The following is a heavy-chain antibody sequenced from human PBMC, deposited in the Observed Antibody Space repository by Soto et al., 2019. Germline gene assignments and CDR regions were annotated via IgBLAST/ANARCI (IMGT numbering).Heavy chain of an antibody. V-gene: IGHV3-23*01. D-gene: IGHD5-12*01. CDR2: ISGSGGST. CDR1: GFTFSSYA. CDR3: AKTVDIVATIRLTPNFDY. J-gene: IGHJ4*02. Sequence: EVQLLESGGGLVQPGGSLRLSCAASGFTFSSYAMSWVRQAPGKGLEWVSAISGSGGSTYYADSVKGRFTISRDNSKNTLYLQMNSLRAEDTAVYYCAKTVDIVATIRLTPNFDYWGQVTLVTVSS.